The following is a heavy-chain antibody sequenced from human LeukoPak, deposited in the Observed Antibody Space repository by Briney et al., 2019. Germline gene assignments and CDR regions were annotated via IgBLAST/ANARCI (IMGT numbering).Heavy chain of an antibody. V-gene: IGHV3-48*04. CDR1: GFAFSSYS. CDR3: ARDGYCSGSSCYSTTDY. J-gene: IGHJ4*02. Sequence: GGSLRLSCAASGFAFSSYSMHWVRQVPGKALEWVSYISSSSSTIYYADSVKGRFTISRGNAKNSLYLQMNSLRAEGTAVYYCARDGYCSGSSCYSTTDYWGQGTLVTVSS. CDR2: ISSSSSTI. D-gene: IGHD2-15*01.